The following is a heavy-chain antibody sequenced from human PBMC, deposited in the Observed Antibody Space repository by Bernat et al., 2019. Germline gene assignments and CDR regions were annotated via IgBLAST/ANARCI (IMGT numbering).Heavy chain of an antibody. Sequence: QVQLVESGGGVVQPGRSLRLSCAASGFTFSSYGMHWVRQAPGKGLEWVAVISYDGSNKYYADSVKGRFTISRDNSKNTLYLQMNSLRAEDTAVYYCAKSGAVAGTYGMDVWGQGTTVTVSS. CDR1: GFTFSSYG. CDR2: ISYDGSNK. V-gene: IGHV3-30*18. D-gene: IGHD6-19*01. CDR3: AKSGAVAGTYGMDV. J-gene: IGHJ6*02.